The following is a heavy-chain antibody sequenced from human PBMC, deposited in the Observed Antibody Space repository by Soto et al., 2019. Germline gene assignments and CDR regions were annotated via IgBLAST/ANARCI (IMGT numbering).Heavy chain of an antibody. Sequence: PGGSMRLSCAASGFTFSSYAMSWVRQAPGKGLEWVSAISGSGGSTYYADSVKGRFTISRENSKNTLYLQMNSLRAEDTAVYYCAKEPSYYGGLCDYWGQGTMVTVSA. CDR3: AKEPSYYGGLCDY. V-gene: IGHV3-23*01. CDR2: ISGSGGST. J-gene: IGHJ4*02. D-gene: IGHD4-17*01. CDR1: GFTFSSYA.